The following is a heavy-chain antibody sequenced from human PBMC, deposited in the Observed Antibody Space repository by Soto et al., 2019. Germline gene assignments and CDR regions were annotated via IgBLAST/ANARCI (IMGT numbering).Heavy chain of an antibody. CDR1: GFTFSSYG. Sequence: PGGSLRLSCAASGFTFSSYGMHWVRQAPGKGLEWVAVIWYDGSNKYYADSVKGRFTISRDNSKNTLYLQMNSLRAEDTAVYYCARVGYDSSGYIDYWGQGTLVTVSS. V-gene: IGHV3-33*01. CDR3: ARVGYDSSGYIDY. CDR2: IWYDGSNK. J-gene: IGHJ4*02. D-gene: IGHD3-22*01.